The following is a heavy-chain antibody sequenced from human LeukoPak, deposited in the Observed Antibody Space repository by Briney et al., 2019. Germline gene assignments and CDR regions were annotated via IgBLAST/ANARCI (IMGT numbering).Heavy chain of an antibody. D-gene: IGHD6-19*01. CDR3: ARVPLGIAQWLVPDY. CDR2: ISAYNGNT. V-gene: IGHV1-18*01. Sequence: RRVSVKVSCKASGYTFTSYGISWVRQAPGQGLEWMGWISAYNGNTNYAQKLQGRVTMTTDTSTSTAYMELRSLRSDDTAVYYCARVPLGIAQWLVPDYWGQGTLVTVSS. CDR1: GYTFTSYG. J-gene: IGHJ4*02.